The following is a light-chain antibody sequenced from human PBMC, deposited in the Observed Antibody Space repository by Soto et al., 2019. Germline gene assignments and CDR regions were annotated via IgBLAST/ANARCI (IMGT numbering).Light chain of an antibody. CDR3: QQYKNWPPLT. J-gene: IGKJ4*01. CDR2: GAF. CDR1: QSVSYN. V-gene: IGKV3-15*01. Sequence: EIVMTQSPATLSVSPGETATLSCRASQSVSYNLAWYQQKPGQGPRLLIYGAFTRATGIPARFRGSGSGTEFTLTISSLQSEDFALYYCQQYKNWPPLTFGGGTKVEIK.